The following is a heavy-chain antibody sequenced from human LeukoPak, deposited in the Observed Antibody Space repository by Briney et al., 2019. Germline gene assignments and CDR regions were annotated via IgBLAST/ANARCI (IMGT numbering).Heavy chain of an antibody. CDR3: ARESSGLRRVNYYYYMDV. V-gene: IGHV3-11*01. CDR1: GFTFSDYY. D-gene: IGHD6-19*01. J-gene: IGHJ6*03. Sequence: GGSLRLSCAASGFTFSDYYMSWIRQAPGKGLEWLSYITSTGSTIYYADSVEGRFTISRDNAKNSVFLQMNSLRADDTAVYFCARESSGLRRVNYYYYMDVWAKGTTVTVSS. CDR2: ITSTGSTI.